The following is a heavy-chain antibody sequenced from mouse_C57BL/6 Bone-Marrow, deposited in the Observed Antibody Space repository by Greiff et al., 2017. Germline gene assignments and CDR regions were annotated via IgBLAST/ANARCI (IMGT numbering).Heavy chain of an antibody. V-gene: IGHV1-18*01. CDR3: ARLLRPYWYFDV. D-gene: IGHD1-2*01. CDR2: INPNNGGT. Sequence: EVQLQQSGPELVKPGASVKIPCKASGYTFTDYNMDWVKQSHGKSLEWIGDINPNNGGTIYNQKFKGKATLTVDKSSITAYMALRSLTSEDTADYYCARLLRPYWYFDVWGTGTTVTVSS. CDR1: GYTFTDYN. J-gene: IGHJ1*03.